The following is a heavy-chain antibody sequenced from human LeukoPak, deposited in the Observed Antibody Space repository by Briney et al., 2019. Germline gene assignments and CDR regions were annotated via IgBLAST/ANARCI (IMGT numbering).Heavy chain of an antibody. CDR2: IPYDGSNK. J-gene: IGHJ4*02. CDR3: AKEGFDS. CDR1: GFTFSSYG. Sequence: PGRSLRLSCAASGFTFSSYGMHWVRQAPGKGLEWVAVIPYDGSNKYYADSVKGRFTISRDNSKNTLYLQMNSLRAEDTAVYYCAKEGFDSWGQGTLVTVSS. V-gene: IGHV3-30*18.